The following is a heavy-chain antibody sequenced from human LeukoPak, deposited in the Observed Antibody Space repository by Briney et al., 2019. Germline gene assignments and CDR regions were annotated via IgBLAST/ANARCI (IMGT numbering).Heavy chain of an antibody. V-gene: IGHV1-69*10. CDR3: ARDFWGTMVRAASMDV. J-gene: IGHJ6*02. CDR1: GDAFNSHT. D-gene: IGHD3-10*01. CDR2: IIPSFGIP. Sequence: GASVKVSCKACGDAFNSHTINWVRQAPGQGLEWVGSIIPSFGIPSYAQKFKGRVTISADTSTTTAFMDLTSLRSEDTAVYYCARDFWGTMVRAASMDVWGQGTTVTVSS.